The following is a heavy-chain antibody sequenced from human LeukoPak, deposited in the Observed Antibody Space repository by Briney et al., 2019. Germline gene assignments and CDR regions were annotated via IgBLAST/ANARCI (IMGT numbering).Heavy chain of an antibody. Sequence: PGGSLRLSCAASGFTFSSYAMSWVRQAPGKGLEWVSAISGSGGSTYYADSVKGRFTISRDNSKNTLYLHMNSLRAEDTAVYYCAKDPTDYYDSSGYCPYFDYWGQGTLVTVSS. CDR3: AKDPTDYYDSSGYCPYFDY. V-gene: IGHV3-23*01. D-gene: IGHD3-22*01. CDR2: ISGSGGST. CDR1: GFTFSSYA. J-gene: IGHJ4*02.